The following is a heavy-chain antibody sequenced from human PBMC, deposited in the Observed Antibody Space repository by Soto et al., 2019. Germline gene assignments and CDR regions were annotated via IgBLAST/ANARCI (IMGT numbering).Heavy chain of an antibody. Sequence: SETLSLTCTVSGGSISSYYWSWIRQPPGKGLEWIGYIYYSGRTNYNPSLKSRVTISVDTSKNQFSLKLSSVTAADTAVYYCARGYCSSTSCYIWGNWFDPWGQGTLVTVSS. CDR2: IYYSGRT. D-gene: IGHD2-2*02. V-gene: IGHV4-59*01. J-gene: IGHJ5*02. CDR3: ARGYCSSTSCYIWGNWFDP. CDR1: GGSISSYY.